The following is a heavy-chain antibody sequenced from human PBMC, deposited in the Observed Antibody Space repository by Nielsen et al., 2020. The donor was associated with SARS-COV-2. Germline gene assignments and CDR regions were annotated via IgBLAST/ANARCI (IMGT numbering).Heavy chain of an antibody. D-gene: IGHD6-13*01. CDR2: INWNGGST. Sequence: GGSLRLSCAASGFTFDDYGMSWVRQAPGKGLEWVSGINWNGGSTGYADSVKGRFTISRDNSKNTLYLQMNSLRAEDTAVYYCARARGYSSSWYLGWFDPWGQGTLVTVSS. CDR1: GFTFDDYG. J-gene: IGHJ5*02. V-gene: IGHV3-20*04. CDR3: ARARGYSSSWYLGWFDP.